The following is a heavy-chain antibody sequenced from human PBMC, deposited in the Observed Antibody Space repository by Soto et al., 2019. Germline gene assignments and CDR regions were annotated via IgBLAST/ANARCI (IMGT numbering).Heavy chain of an antibody. V-gene: IGHV1-18*04. J-gene: IGHJ6*02. CDR1: GYTFTSYG. CDR2: ISAYNGNT. Sequence: ASVKVSCKASGYTFTSYGISWVRQAPGQGLEWMGWISAYNGNTNYAQKLQGRVTMTTDTSTSTAYMELRSLRSDDTAVYYCARDLRDPSGYNIRGDYGMDVWGQGTTVTVS. CDR3: ARDLRDPSGYNIRGDYGMDV. D-gene: IGHD3-3*01.